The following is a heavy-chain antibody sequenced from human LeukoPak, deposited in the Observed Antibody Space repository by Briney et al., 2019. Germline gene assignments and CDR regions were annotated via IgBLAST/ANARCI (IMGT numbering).Heavy chain of an antibody. V-gene: IGHV4-59*01. CDR3: ARDRLPNWSDP. Sequence: PSETLSLTCTVSGGSISSYYWSWIRQPPGKGLEWIGYIYYSGSTNYNPSLKSRVTISVDTSKNQFSLKLSSVTAADTAVYYCARDRLPNWSDPWGQGTLVTVSS. CDR2: IYYSGST. J-gene: IGHJ5*02. CDR1: GGSISSYY. D-gene: IGHD5-18*01.